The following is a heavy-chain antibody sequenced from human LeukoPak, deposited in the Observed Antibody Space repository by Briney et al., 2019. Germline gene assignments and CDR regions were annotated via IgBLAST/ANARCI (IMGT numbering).Heavy chain of an antibody. D-gene: IGHD6-13*01. CDR2: LSGSGGST. CDR1: GFTFSSYD. J-gene: IGHJ4*02. CDR3: AKAPIAAAGTGAFDY. Sequence: GGSLRLSCEASGFTFSSYDMSWVRQAPGNGLEWVSALSGSGGSTYYTDSVKGRFTISRDNSKNTLYLQMNSLRAEDTAVYYCAKAPIAAAGTGAFDYWGQGTLVTVSS. V-gene: IGHV3-23*01.